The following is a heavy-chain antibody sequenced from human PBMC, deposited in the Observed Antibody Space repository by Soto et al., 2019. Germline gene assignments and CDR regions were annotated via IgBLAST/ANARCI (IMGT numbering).Heavy chain of an antibody. D-gene: IGHD3-3*01. J-gene: IGHJ6*02. CDR3: ARGITYYDFWSGSPLGMDV. V-gene: IGHV1-2*04. Sequence: QVQLVQSGAEVKKPGASVKVSCKASGYTFTGYYMHWVRQAPGQGLEWMGWINPNSGGTNYAQKFQGWVTMTRDTSISTAYMELSRLRSDDTAVYYCARGITYYDFWSGSPLGMDVWGQGTTVTVSS. CDR1: GYTFTGYY. CDR2: INPNSGGT.